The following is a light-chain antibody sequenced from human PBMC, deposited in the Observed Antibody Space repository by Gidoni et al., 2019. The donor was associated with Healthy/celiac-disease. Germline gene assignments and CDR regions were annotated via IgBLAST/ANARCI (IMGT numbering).Light chain of an antibody. Sequence: DIAMTQSPLSLPVTPGEPASISCRSSQSLLHSNGYNYLDWYLQKPGQSPQLLIYLGSNRASGVPDRFSGSGSGTDFTLKISRVEAEDVGVYYCMQALQTPFTFGPXTKVDIK. CDR1: QSLLHSNGYNY. V-gene: IGKV2-28*01. J-gene: IGKJ3*01. CDR2: LGS. CDR3: MQALQTPFT.